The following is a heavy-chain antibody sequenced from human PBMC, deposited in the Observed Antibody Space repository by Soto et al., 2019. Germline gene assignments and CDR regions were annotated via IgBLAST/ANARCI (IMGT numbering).Heavy chain of an antibody. V-gene: IGHV4-61*01. CDR2: IYYSGST. D-gene: IGHD5-18*01. CDR1: GGSVSSGSYY. CDR3: ARGGSIQLWIPDY. Sequence: PSLTCTVSGGSVSSGSYYWSWIRQPPGKGLEWIGYIYYSGSTNYNPSLKSRVTISVDTSKNQFSLKLSSVTAADTAVYYCARGGSIQLWIPDYWGQGTLVTVSS. J-gene: IGHJ4*02.